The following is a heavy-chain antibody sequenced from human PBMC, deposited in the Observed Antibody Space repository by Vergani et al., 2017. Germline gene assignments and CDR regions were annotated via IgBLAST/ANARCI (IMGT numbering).Heavy chain of an antibody. Sequence: QVQLVQSGAEVKKPGSSVEVSCKTSGGTFSNYAINWVRQAPGQGLEWMGGIIPIFGTSNYAQKFQARVTITADESTSTAYMELSSLRSEDTAVYYCARVKSGAVXRSFDWLSQGAFDIWGQGTMVTVSS. J-gene: IGHJ3*02. D-gene: IGHD3-9*01. CDR1: GGTFSNYA. CDR2: IIPIFGTS. V-gene: IGHV1-69*12. CDR3: ARVKSGAVXRSFDWLSQGAFDI.